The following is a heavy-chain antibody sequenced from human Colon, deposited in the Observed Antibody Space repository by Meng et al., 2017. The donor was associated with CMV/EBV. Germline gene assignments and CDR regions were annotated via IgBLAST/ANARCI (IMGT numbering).Heavy chain of an antibody. V-gene: IGHV3-23*01. CDR3: AKDGLSFCGGNCCHYIDD. CDR2: ISGSDGRT. CDR1: GFTFSTYA. J-gene: IGHJ4*02. Sequence: GGSLRLSCAASGFTFSTYAMNWVRQAPGEGLEWISIISGSDGRTHYADSVKGRFTISRDNSKNTLYLQMNNLRAEDTAIYYCAKDGLSFCGGNCCHYIDDWGRGTLVTVSS. D-gene: IGHD2-21*01.